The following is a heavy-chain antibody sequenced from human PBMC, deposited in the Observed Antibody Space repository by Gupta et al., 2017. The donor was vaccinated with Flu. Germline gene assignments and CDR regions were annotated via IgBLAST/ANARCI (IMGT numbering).Heavy chain of an antibody. CDR3: ATSRTFDY. D-gene: IGHD1-7*01. Sequence: EVQLVESGGGLVQPGGSMRLSCAASGFTFSSYWMHWVRQPPGKGLVWVSRINSDGSSTSYADSVKGRFTISRDNAKNTLYLQMNSLSAEDTSVYYCATSRTFDYWGQGTLVTVSS. CDR1: GFTFSSYW. J-gene: IGHJ4*02. CDR2: INSDGSST. V-gene: IGHV3-74*01.